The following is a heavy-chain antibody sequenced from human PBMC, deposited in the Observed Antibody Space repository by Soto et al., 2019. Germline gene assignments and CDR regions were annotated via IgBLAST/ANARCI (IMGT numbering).Heavy chain of an antibody. V-gene: IGHV1-18*01. CDR1: GYPFTSYV. CDR3: ASVLGIAVAGMFDP. D-gene: IGHD6-19*01. Sequence: ASLKLSCKASGYPFTSYVISWVRQAPGQGLEWMGWISAYNGNTNYAQKLQGRVTMTTDTSTSTAYMELSSLRSEDTAVYYCASVLGIAVAGMFDPWGQGTLVTVSS. J-gene: IGHJ5*02. CDR2: ISAYNGNT.